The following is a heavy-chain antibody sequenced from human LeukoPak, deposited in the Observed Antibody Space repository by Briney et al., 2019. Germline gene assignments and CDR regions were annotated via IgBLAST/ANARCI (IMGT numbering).Heavy chain of an antibody. Sequence: SVKVSCKASGGTFSSYAISWVRQAPGQGLEWMGGIIPIFGTANYAQKFQGRVTITADESTSTAYMKLSSLRSEDTAVYYCSSGSSGGVATMYWGQGTLVTVSS. CDR3: SSGSSGGVATMY. D-gene: IGHD5-12*01. J-gene: IGHJ4*02. V-gene: IGHV1-69*01. CDR1: GGTFSSYA. CDR2: IIPIFGTA.